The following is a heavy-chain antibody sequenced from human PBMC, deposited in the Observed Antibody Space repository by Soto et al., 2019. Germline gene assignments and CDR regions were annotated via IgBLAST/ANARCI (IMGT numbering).Heavy chain of an antibody. CDR3: GRGAKSPGYYYYMAV. CDR2: IIPILGIA. J-gene: IGHJ6*03. V-gene: IGHV1-69*02. CDR1: GGTFSSYT. Sequence: SVKVSCKASGGTFSSYTISWVRQAPGQGLEWMGRIIPILGIANYAQKFQGRVTITADKSTSTAYMELSSLRSEDAAVYYWGRGAKSPGYYYYMAVWGKGTRVTVPS. D-gene: IGHD3-10*01.